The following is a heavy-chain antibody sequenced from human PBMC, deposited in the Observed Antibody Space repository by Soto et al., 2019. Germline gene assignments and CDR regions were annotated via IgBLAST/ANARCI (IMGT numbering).Heavy chain of an antibody. CDR3: ARRRGNYPITEFLQY. V-gene: IGHV1-18*01. CDR1: GYSFTTYG. J-gene: IGHJ1*01. D-gene: IGHD3-10*01. Sequence: QVQLVQSGAEVKKPGASVRVSCKASGYSFTTYGVTWVRQAPGQGLEWMGWISTYNGDTKYSQKFQGRVTMTRDTSINTAYMELSRLTTDDTAVYYCARRRGNYPITEFLQYWGQGTLVTVSS. CDR2: ISTYNGDT.